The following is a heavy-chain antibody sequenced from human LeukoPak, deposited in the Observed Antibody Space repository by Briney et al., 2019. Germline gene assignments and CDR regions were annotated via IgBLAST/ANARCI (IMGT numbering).Heavy chain of an antibody. Sequence: GGSLRLSCAAFRFTFSNYWMTWVRQAPGKGLEWVASIKQDGGETYYVDSVKGRFTFSRGNAKNSVYLQMSSLRAEDTAVYYCTRDKSAGADTGSSFYYWGQGALVTVSS. CDR3: TRDKSAGADTGSSFYY. CDR2: IKQDGGET. D-gene: IGHD3-10*01. V-gene: IGHV3-7*03. CDR1: RFTFSNYW. J-gene: IGHJ4*02.